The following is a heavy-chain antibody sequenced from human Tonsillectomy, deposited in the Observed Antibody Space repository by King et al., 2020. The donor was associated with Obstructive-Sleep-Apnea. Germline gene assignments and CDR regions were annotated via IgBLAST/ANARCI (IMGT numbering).Heavy chain of an antibody. CDR1: GFTFSSYA. Sequence: VQLVESGGGVVQPGRSLRLPCAASGFTFSSYAMHWVRQAPGKGLEWVAVISYDGSDKYYADSVKGRFTISRDNSKSTLYLQMNSLRAEDTAVYYCAGDDVVVPAATFYYYGMDAWGQGTTVTVS. J-gene: IGHJ6*02. CDR2: ISYDGSDK. CDR3: AGDDVVVPAATFYYYGMDA. D-gene: IGHD2-15*01. V-gene: IGHV3-30*04.